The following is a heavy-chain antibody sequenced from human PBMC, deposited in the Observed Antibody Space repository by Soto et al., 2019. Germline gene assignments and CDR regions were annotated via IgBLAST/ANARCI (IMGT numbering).Heavy chain of an antibody. CDR3: ARDRYYDSSGYFYYYYGMHX. CDR2: INPNSGGT. J-gene: IGHJ6*02. D-gene: IGHD3-22*01. V-gene: IGHV1-2*02. CDR1: GYTFTGYY. Sequence: ASVKVSCKASGYTFTGYYMHWVRQAPGQGLEWMGWINPNSGGTNYAQKFQGRVNMTRETSISTAYMELRRLRSDDTAVYYCARDRYYDSSGYFYYYYGMHXWGQGTTVTVS.